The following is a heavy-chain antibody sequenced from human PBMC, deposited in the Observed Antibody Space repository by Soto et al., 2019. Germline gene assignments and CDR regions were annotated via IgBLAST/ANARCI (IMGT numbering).Heavy chain of an antibody. CDR1: GFTVNSYY. CDR2: ITYSGAST. D-gene: IGHD3-22*01. CDR3: AKDPNHYDSSGYYRGSDGFDI. V-gene: IGHV3-23*01. Sequence: GGSLRLSCAASGFTVNSYYMSWVRQAPGKGLEWVSAITYSGASTYYADSVKGRFTISRDNSKNTLYLQMNSLRAEDTALYHCAKDPNHYDSSGYYRGSDGFDIWGQGTMVTVSS. J-gene: IGHJ3*02.